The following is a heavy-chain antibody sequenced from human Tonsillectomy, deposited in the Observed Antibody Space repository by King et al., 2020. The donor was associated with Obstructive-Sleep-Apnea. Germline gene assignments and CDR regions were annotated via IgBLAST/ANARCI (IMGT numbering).Heavy chain of an antibody. J-gene: IGHJ3*02. CDR3: AKDRRGDGDYPGAFDI. Sequence: VQLVESGGGVVQPGRSLRLSCAASGFTFSNYGMHWVRQAPGKGLEWVAVISYDGSNQYYAGSVKGRFTISRDNSKNTLCLQMDSLRPEDTAVYYCAKDRRGDGDYPGAFDIWGQGTMVTVSS. V-gene: IGHV3-30*18. CDR1: GFTFSNYG. CDR2: ISYDGSNQ. D-gene: IGHD4-17*01.